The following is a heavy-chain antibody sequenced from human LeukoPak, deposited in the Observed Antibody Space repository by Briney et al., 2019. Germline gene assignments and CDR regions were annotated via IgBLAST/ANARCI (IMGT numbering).Heavy chain of an antibody. CDR3: AAGSTWYYFDY. V-gene: IGHV3-30*02. J-gene: IGHJ4*02. CDR1: GFTFSNYG. D-gene: IGHD6-13*01. Sequence: GGSLRLSCAASGFTFSNYGMHWVRQAPGKGLEWVAFIRYGGSNRYYADSVSGRFTISRDNSKNTLFLQMNSLRPEDTALYYCAAGSTWYYFDYWGQGTLVTVSS. CDR2: IRYGGSNR.